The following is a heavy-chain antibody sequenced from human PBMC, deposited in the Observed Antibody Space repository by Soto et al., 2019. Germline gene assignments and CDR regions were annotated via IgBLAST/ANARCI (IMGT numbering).Heavy chain of an antibody. CDR3: ASGGHVDY. V-gene: IGHV3-7*01. Sequence: PGGSLRLSCTASGLTFSRYWMTWVRQAPGKGLEWVANINEDGSAKYYVDSVKGRFTISRDNAENSLSLQMNSLRVEDTAVYYCASGGHVDYCGQGTLVTVSS. CDR1: GLTFSRYW. D-gene: IGHD3-16*01. J-gene: IGHJ4*02. CDR2: INEDGSAK.